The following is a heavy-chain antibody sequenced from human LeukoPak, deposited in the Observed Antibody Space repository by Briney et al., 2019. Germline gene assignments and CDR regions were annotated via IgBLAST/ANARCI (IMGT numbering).Heavy chain of an antibody. J-gene: IGHJ4*02. Sequence: GASVKVSCKASGYTFTSYYIHWVRQAPGQGVEWMGIINPSGDITSYAQKFQGRVTMTRDTSTSTVYMELSSLRSEDTAVYYCARDYSSSWPRRYFDYWGQGTLVTVSS. D-gene: IGHD6-13*01. CDR1: GYTFTSYY. V-gene: IGHV1-46*01. CDR3: ARDYSSSWPRRYFDY. CDR2: INPSGDIT.